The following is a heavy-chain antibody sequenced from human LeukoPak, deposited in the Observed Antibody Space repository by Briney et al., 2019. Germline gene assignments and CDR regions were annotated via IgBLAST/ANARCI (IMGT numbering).Heavy chain of an antibody. CDR2: IYYSGST. J-gene: IGHJ5*02. D-gene: IGHD3-10*01. CDR1: GGSISSGDYY. V-gene: IGHV4-30-4*01. Sequence: SETLSLTCTVSGGSISSGDYYWRWIRQPPGKGLEGIGYIYYSGSTYYNPSLKSRVTISVDTSKNQFSLKLSSVTAADTAVYYCARVGVFSMVRGVILTWGQGTLVTVSS. CDR3: ARVGVFSMVRGVILT.